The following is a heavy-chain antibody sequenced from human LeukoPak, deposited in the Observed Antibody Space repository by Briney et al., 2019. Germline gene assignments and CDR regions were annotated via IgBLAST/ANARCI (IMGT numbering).Heavy chain of an antibody. CDR1: GFTFSSDS. J-gene: IGHJ4*02. CDR2: ISSSSSTI. D-gene: IGHD3-22*01. CDR3: ASKDYDSSGYYYFDY. Sequence: GGSLRLSCAASGFTFSSDSMNWVRQAPGKGLEWVSYISSSSSTIYYADSVKGRFTISRDNAKNSLYLQMNSLRDEDTAVYYCASKDYDSSGYYYFDYWGQGTLVTVSS. V-gene: IGHV3-48*02.